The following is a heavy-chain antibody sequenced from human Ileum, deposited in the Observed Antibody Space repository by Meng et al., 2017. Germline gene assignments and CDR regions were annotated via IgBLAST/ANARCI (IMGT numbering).Heavy chain of an antibody. V-gene: IGHV1-46*01. CDR3: VREFTGGYFDY. CDR2: SNPGGGST. J-gene: IGHJ4*02. CDR1: EYSFSNYY. D-gene: IGHD3-16*01. Sequence: QVQRVQSGAEVKKPGASVKVSCKSSEYSFSNYYLHWMRQAPGQGLEWLGVSNPGGGSTNYAQKFQGRVTMTRDTSANTVYMELGSLKSEDTAAYYCVREFTGGYFDYWGQGTLVTVSS.